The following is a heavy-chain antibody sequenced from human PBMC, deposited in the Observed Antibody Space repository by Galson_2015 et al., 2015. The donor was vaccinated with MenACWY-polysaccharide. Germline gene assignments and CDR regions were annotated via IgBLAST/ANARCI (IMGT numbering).Heavy chain of an antibody. D-gene: IGHD6-13*01. V-gene: IGHV3-23*01. Sequence: SLRLSCAASGFTFRSYGMHWVRQAPGKGLEWVSGSGSGGGLYYADSVKGRFTVSRDNSKNTLYLQMNNLRAEDTAVYYCAKVGPRSSWTMGLDYWGQGTLVTVSS. CDR3: AKVGPRSSWTMGLDY. CDR2: SGSGGGL. CDR1: GFTFRSYG. J-gene: IGHJ4*02.